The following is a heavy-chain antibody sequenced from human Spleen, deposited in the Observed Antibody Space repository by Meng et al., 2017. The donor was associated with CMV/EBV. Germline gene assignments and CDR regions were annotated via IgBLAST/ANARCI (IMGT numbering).Heavy chain of an antibody. CDR2: ISGYNGNT. V-gene: IGHV1-18*01. CDR3: ASVLMVRGVNWFDP. Sequence: SGYTFTSHGISWVRQAPGQGLEWMGWISGYNGNTNYAQKLQGRVTMTTDTSTSTAYMEPRSLRSDDTAVYYCASVLMVRGVNWFDPWGQGTLVTVSS. CDR1: GYTFTSHG. D-gene: IGHD3-10*01. J-gene: IGHJ5*02.